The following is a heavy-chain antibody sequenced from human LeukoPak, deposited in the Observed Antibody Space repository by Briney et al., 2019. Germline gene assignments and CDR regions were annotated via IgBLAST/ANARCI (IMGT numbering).Heavy chain of an antibody. V-gene: IGHV3-30*02. J-gene: IGHJ4*02. CDR3: AEDQQLQPFHY. CDR1: GPTFSNYG. CDR2: IRYDGSDK. D-gene: IGHD1-1*01. Sequence: GGSLRPSCAASGPTFSNYGMHWVRQAPGKGLEWVAFIRYDGSDKFYADSVKGRFTISRDNSRDTLYLQMNSLRVEDTAVYFCAEDQQLQPFHYWGRGTLVAVSS.